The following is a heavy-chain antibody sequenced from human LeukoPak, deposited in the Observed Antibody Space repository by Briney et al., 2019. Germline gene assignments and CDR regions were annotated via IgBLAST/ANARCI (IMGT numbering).Heavy chain of an antibody. CDR3: ARDGLAAATLHWCFDL. V-gene: IGHV3-7*01. CDR2: IKVDGSET. Sequence: GGSLRLSCAASGFTFSNYWMSWVRQVPGKGLEWLANIKVDGSETYYVDSLKGRFTISRDNAKNSVYLQMNSLRVEDTAVYYCARDGLAAATLHWCFDLWGRGTLVTVSS. D-gene: IGHD2-15*01. CDR1: GFTFSNYW. J-gene: IGHJ2*01.